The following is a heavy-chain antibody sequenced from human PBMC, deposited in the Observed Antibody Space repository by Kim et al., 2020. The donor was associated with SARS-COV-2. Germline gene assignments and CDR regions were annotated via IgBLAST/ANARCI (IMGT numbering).Heavy chain of an antibody. CDR2: LSGSGYSK. CDR3: AKGSQRVVPAAMGPGYYYCMDV. V-gene: IGHV3-23*01. CDR1: GFTFSNYA. D-gene: IGHD2-2*01. Sequence: GGSLRLSCAASGFTFSNYAMSWVRLAPGKGLEWVSALSGSGYSKYYADSVKGRFTISRDNSKNTLYLQMNSLRDEDTAVYHCAKGSQRVVPAAMGPGYYYCMDVWGQGTTVTVSS. J-gene: IGHJ6*02.